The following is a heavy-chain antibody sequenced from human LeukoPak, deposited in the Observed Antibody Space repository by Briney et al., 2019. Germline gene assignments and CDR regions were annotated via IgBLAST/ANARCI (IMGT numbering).Heavy chain of an antibody. D-gene: IGHD3-22*01. Sequence: ASVKVSCKTSGYTFNSYGISWVRQAPGQGLEWVGWISGYSDKTDYGQRFQDRVTMTTDTSTSVVYVELRGLRYDDTAVYYCARDGGIIMTANDFWGQGTLVTVSS. V-gene: IGHV1-18*01. CDR3: ARDGGIIMTANDF. CDR1: GYTFNSYG. CDR2: ISGYSDKT. J-gene: IGHJ4*02.